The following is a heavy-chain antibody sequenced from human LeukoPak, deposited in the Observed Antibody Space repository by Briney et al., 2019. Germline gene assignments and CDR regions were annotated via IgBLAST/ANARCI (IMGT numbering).Heavy chain of an antibody. CDR1: GGSISSGDYY. J-gene: IGHJ4*01. V-gene: IGHV4-30-4*01. CDR3: ASASSSDYYPY. CDR2: IYHSGTT. Sequence: SETLSLTCTVSGGSISSGDYYWSWIRQPPGKGLEWIGCIYHSGTTSYNSSLESRLTISLDTSRNQFSLKLSSVTAADTAVYYCASASSSDYYPYWGHGTLVTVSS. D-gene: IGHD3-22*01.